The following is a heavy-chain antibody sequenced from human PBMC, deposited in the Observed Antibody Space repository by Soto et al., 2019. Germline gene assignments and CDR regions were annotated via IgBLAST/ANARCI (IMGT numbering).Heavy chain of an antibody. Sequence: GGSLRLSCAASGFTFSSYAMSWVRQAPGKGLEWVSAISGSGGTTYYADSVEGRFTISRDNSKNTLYLQVNSLRAEDTAVYYCAKGTYSGRFDYWGQGTLVTVSS. CDR2: ISGSGGTT. CDR1: GFTFSSYA. CDR3: AKGTYSGRFDY. D-gene: IGHD1-26*01. J-gene: IGHJ4*02. V-gene: IGHV3-23*01.